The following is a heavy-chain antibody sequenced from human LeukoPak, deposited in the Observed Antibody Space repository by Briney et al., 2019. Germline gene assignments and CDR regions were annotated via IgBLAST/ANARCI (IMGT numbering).Heavy chain of an antibody. D-gene: IGHD4-23*01. J-gene: IGHJ4*02. CDR2: ISRSSTFI. Sequence: PGGSLRLSCAASGFTFSSDSMSWVRQAPGKGLEWLSSISRSSTFIKYIDSVKGRFTISRDNAKNSLYLQMNSLRAEDTAVYYCAREDRWYYFDYWGQGTLVTVSS. CDR1: GFTFSSDS. V-gene: IGHV3-21*01. CDR3: AREDRWYYFDY.